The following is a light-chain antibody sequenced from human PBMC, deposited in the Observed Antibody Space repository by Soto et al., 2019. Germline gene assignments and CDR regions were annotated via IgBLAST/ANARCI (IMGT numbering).Light chain of an antibody. CDR1: SSNIGAGYD. CDR2: GNS. V-gene: IGLV1-40*01. J-gene: IGLJ2*01. CDR3: QSYDSSLSGSDVV. Sequence: QAVVTQPPSVSGAPGQRVTISCTGSSSNIGAGYDVHWYQQLPGTAPKLLIYGNSNRPSGVPDRFSGSKSGTSASLAITGLQAEDEADYYCQSYDSSLSGSDVVSGGGTKLTVL.